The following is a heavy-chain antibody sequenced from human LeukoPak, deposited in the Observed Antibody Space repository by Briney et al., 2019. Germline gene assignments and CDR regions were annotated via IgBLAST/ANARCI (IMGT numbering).Heavy chain of an antibody. D-gene: IGHD6-13*01. CDR2: INPNSGGT. J-gene: IGHJ5*02. Sequence: ASAKVSCKASGYTFTGYYMHWVRQAPGQGLEWMGWINPNSGGTNYAQKFQGRVTMTRDTSISTAYMELSRLRSDDTAVYYCARERAPAGTRGGWFDPWGQGTLVTVSS. CDR3: ARERAPAGTRGGWFDP. V-gene: IGHV1-2*02. CDR1: GYTFTGYY.